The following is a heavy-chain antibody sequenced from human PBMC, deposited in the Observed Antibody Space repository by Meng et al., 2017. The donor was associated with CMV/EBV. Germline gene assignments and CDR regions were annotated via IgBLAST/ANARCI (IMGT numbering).Heavy chain of an antibody. CDR2: ISYDGSNK. V-gene: IGHV3-30-3*01. CDR1: GFTFSSYA. CDR3: AKDANDFWSGPRYYYGMDV. Sequence: GESLKISCAASGFTFSSYAMHWVRQAPGKGLEWVAVISYDGSNKYYADSVKGRFTISRDNSKNTLYLQMDSLRAEDTALYYCAKDANDFWSGPRYYYGMDVWGQGTTVTVSS. J-gene: IGHJ6*02. D-gene: IGHD3-3*01.